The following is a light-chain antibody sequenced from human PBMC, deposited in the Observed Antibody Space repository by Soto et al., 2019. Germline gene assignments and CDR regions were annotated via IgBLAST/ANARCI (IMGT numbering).Light chain of an antibody. CDR3: QQYNNWPRT. V-gene: IGKV3-15*01. CDR2: GAF. J-gene: IGKJ1*01. Sequence: EIVMTQSPATLSVSPGERAILSCRASQGVNSNLAWYQQKPGQGPRLLIYGAFTRATGIPARFSGSGSGTEFTLTISSLQSEDFAVYYCQQYNNWPRTFGQGTKVEIK. CDR1: QGVNSN.